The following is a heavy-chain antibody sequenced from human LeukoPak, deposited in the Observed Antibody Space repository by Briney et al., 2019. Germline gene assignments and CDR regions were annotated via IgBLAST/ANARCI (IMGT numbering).Heavy chain of an antibody. CDR2: ISWNSGNI. D-gene: IGHD2-2*01. J-gene: IGHJ4*02. V-gene: IGHV3-9*01. CDR3: AKGGSEYQLLSAFDY. Sequence: GGSLRLSCAASGFTFDDYAMHWVRQAPGKGLEWVSGISWNSGNIGYADSVKGRFTISRDNAKNSLYLQMNSLRAEDTALYYCAKGGSEYQLLSAFDYWGQGTLVTVSS. CDR1: GFTFDDYA.